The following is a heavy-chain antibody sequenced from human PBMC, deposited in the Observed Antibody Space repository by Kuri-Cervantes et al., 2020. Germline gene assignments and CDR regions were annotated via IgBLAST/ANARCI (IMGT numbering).Heavy chain of an antibody. CDR2: IYSSGST. CDR1: AGSIRSYY. V-gene: IGHV4-59*01. D-gene: IGHD2-21*01. J-gene: IGHJ6*03. Sequence: SETLSLTCTVSAGSIRSYYWGWVRQPPGKGLEYLGNIYSSGSTNYSPSLKSRVTLSVDTSKNQFPLKLTAATAADTAVYYCARGLVYYYMDVWGKGTTVTVSS. CDR3: ARGLVYYYMDV.